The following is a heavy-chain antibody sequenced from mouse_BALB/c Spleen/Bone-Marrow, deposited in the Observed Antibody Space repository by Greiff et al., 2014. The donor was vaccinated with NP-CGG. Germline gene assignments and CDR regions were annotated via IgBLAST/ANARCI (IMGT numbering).Heavy chain of an antibody. CDR1: GYTFTTYP. CDR3: ARKAPRNAMDY. V-gene: IGHV1-47*01. J-gene: IGHJ4*01. Sequence: VQLVESGAELVKPGASVMMSCKAFGYTFTTYPMEWMKQNHGKSLEWIGNFHPFNDDTKYNEKFKGKAKLTVEKSSSTVYLERSRLTSDDSVVYYCARKAPRNAMDYGGQGTSVPFSS. CDR2: FHPFNDDT.